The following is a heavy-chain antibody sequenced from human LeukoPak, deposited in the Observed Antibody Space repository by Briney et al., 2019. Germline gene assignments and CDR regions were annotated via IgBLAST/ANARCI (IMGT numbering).Heavy chain of an antibody. Sequence: PSETLSLTCAVYGGSFSGYYWGWIRQPPGKGLEWIGSIYYSGSTYYNPSLKSRVTISVDTSKNQFSLKLSSVTAADTAVYYCARDHSSGYPRDAFDIWGQGTMVTVSS. CDR2: IYYSGST. CDR1: GGSFSGYY. J-gene: IGHJ3*02. CDR3: ARDHSSGYPRDAFDI. D-gene: IGHD3-22*01. V-gene: IGHV4-34*01.